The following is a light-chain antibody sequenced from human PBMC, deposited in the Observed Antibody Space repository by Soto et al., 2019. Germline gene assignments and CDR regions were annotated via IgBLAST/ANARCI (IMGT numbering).Light chain of an antibody. Sequence: DIQMTQSPSSVYVSVGDRVIITCRASQDISSWLAWYQRKPGKAPTLLISAASSLQTGVPSRFSGSGSGTEFTLAISSLQPEDFATYYCQQAHRFPSTSDPGTTVDIK. CDR1: QDISSW. CDR3: QQAHRFPST. J-gene: IGKJ3*01. V-gene: IGKV1-12*02. CDR2: AAS.